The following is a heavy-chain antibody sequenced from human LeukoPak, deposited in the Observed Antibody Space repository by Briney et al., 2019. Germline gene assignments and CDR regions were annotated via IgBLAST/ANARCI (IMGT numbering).Heavy chain of an antibody. J-gene: IGHJ4*02. CDR1: GGSISSSSYY. Sequence: PSETLSLTCTVSGGSISSSSYYWGWIRQPPGKGLEWIGSTYYGGSTLYNPSLKSRVSISVDTSKDQFSLRLRSVTAADTAVYYCARTYYYDSSGPYYWGQGILVTVSS. V-gene: IGHV4-39*07. CDR2: TYYGGST. CDR3: ARTYYYDSSGPYY. D-gene: IGHD3-22*01.